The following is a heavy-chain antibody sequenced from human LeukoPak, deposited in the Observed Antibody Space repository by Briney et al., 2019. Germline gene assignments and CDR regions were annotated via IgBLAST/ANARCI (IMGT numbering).Heavy chain of an antibody. CDR2: INSDGSNT. V-gene: IGHV3-74*01. CDR3: ARDRSSWYHGY. Sequence: QPGGSLTLSCAASGFTFSSYWMHWVRQSPEKGLVWVSRINSDGSNTAYADSVEGRFTISRDNAKNSLYLQMNSLRAEDTAVYYCARDRSSWYHGYWGQGTLVTVSS. CDR1: GFTFSSYW. J-gene: IGHJ4*02. D-gene: IGHD6-13*01.